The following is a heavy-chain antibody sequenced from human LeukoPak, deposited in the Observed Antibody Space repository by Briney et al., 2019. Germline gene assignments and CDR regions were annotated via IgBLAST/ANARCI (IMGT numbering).Heavy chain of an antibody. J-gene: IGHJ5*02. CDR3: ARAPLSSSWYQFFWFDP. D-gene: IGHD6-13*01. V-gene: IGHV4-59*01. Sequence: NPSETLSLTCTVSGGSISSYYWSWIRQPPGKGLEWIGYIYYSGSTNYNPSIKSRVTISVDTSKNQFSLKLSSVTAADTAVYYCARAPLSSSWYQFFWFDPWGQGTLVTVSS. CDR2: IYYSGST. CDR1: GGSISSYY.